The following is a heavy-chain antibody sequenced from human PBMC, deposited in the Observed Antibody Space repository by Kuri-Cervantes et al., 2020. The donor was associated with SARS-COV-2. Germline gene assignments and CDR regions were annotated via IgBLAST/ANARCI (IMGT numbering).Heavy chain of an antibody. D-gene: IGHD7-27*01. Sequence: SETLSLTCTVSGGSISTYYWTWIRQPPGKGLEWIGYVYYSGSTNYNPSLKSRATISVDTSKNQLSLNVSSVTAADTAVYYCARTQLGMNMDVWGKGTTVTVSS. CDR2: VYYSGST. CDR1: GGSISTYY. J-gene: IGHJ6*03. V-gene: IGHV4-59*12. CDR3: ARTQLGMNMDV.